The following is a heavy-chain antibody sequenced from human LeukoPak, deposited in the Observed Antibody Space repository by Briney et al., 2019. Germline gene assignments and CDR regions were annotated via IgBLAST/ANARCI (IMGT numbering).Heavy chain of an antibody. Sequence: GASVKVSCKASGYTFTGYYMHWVRQAPGQGLEWMGWISAYNGNTNYAQKLQGRVTMTTDTSTSTAYMELRSLRSDDTAVYYCARSQQRIQLWSYYYYYMDVWGKGTTVTISS. V-gene: IGHV1-18*04. CDR3: ARSQQRIQLWSYYYYYMDV. D-gene: IGHD5-18*01. CDR1: GYTFTGYY. CDR2: ISAYNGNT. J-gene: IGHJ6*03.